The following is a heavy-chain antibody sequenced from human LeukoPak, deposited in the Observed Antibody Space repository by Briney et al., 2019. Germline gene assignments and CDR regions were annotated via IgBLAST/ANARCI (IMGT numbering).Heavy chain of an antibody. CDR3: TKGLWAGVSAARD. CDR1: GFTVSSNF. Sequence: GGSLRLSCAASGFTVSSNFMSWVRQAPGKGLEWVSVIYTSGSTYYADSVKGRFTISRDNSQNTVDLQMNSLRTEDTAVYYCTKGLWAGVSAARDWGQGALVTVSS. D-gene: IGHD2-8*01. CDR2: IYTSGST. J-gene: IGHJ4*02. V-gene: IGHV3-66*01.